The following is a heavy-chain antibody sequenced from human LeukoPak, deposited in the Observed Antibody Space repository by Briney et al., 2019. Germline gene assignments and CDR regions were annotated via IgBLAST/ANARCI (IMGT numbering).Heavy chain of an antibody. CDR1: GGSISSSSYY. CDR2: IYYSGST. D-gene: IGHD6-19*01. V-gene: IGHV4-39*01. CDR3: ARHRIIKYSSGWYADY. Sequence: SETLSLTCTVSGGSISSSSYYWGWIRQPPGKGLEWIGSIYYSGSTYYNPSLKSRVAISVDTSKNQFSLKLSSVTAADTAVYYCARHRIIKYSSGWYADYWGQGTLVTVSS. J-gene: IGHJ4*02.